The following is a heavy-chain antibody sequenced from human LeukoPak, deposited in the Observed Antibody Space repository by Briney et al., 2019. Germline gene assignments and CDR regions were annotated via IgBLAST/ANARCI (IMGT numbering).Heavy chain of an antibody. CDR2: INSDGSST. Sequence: QPGGSLRLSCAASGFTFSSYWMHWVRQAPGKGLVWVSRINSDGSSTSYADSVKGQFTISRDNAKNTLYLQMNSLRAEDTAVYYCARDRYYYYYMDVWGKGTTVTVSS. J-gene: IGHJ6*03. V-gene: IGHV3-74*01. CDR1: GFTFSSYW. CDR3: ARDRYYYYYMDV.